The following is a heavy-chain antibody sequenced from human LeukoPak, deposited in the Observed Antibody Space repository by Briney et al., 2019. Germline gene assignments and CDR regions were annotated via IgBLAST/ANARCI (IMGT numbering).Heavy chain of an antibody. CDR2: VYYTGST. Sequence: SETLSLTCSVSGDSMTSYYWSWIRQPPGKGLEWIGFVYYTGSTNYNPSPKSRVTILVDTSKNQFSLKLSSVTAADTAVYYCGRQEGYSYGYIGFDNWGQGTLVTVSS. D-gene: IGHD5-18*01. V-gene: IGHV4-59*08. CDR3: GRQEGYSYGYIGFDN. J-gene: IGHJ4*02. CDR1: GDSMTSYY.